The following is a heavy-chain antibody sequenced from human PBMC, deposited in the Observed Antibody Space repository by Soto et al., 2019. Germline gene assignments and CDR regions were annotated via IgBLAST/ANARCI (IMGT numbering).Heavy chain of an antibody. Sequence: QVQLVQSGAEVKKPGSSVKVSCKASGGTFSSYAISWVRQAPGQGLEWMGGIIPIFGTANYAQKFQGRVTITADESKSKAYMELSSLRSEDTAVYYCSAWGDYYDSSGKVYYFDYWGQGTLVTVSS. D-gene: IGHD3-22*01. CDR1: GGTFSSYA. J-gene: IGHJ4*02. CDR2: IIPIFGTA. CDR3: SAWGDYYDSSGKVYYFDY. V-gene: IGHV1-69*12.